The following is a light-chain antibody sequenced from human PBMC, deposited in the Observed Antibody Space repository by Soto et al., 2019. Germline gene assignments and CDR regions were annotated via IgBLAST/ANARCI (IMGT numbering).Light chain of an antibody. CDR2: DVS. CDR1: SSDVGGYNY. CDR3: SSYTPGNTRQIV. V-gene: IGLV2-14*03. Sequence: QSVLTQPASVSGSPGQSITISCTGTSSDVGGYNYVSWYQHHPGKAPKLMIYDVSNRPSGVSNRFSGSKSGNTASLTISGLQPEDDADYYCSSYTPGNTRQIVFGTGTKV. J-gene: IGLJ1*01.